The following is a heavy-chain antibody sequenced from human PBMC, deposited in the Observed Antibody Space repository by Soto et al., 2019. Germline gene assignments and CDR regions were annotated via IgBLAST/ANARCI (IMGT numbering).Heavy chain of an antibody. CDR1: GFTFSSYG. CDR3: AKGLNYYGSGSSS. D-gene: IGHD3-10*01. J-gene: IGHJ5*02. Sequence: PGGSLRLSCAASGFTFSSYGMHWVRQAPGKGLEWVAVISHDGSNKYYADSVKGRFTISRDNSKNTLYLQMNSLRAEDTAVYYCAKGLNYYGSGSSSWGQGTLVTVSS. CDR2: ISHDGSNK. V-gene: IGHV3-30*18.